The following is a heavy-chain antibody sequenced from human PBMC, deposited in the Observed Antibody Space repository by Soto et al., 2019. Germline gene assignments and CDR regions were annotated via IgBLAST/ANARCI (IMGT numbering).Heavy chain of an antibody. CDR1: GYTFTSYG. D-gene: IGHD5-18*01. J-gene: IGHJ4*02. CDR3: ARDLRERWIQLWAGRYYFDY. CDR2: ISAYNGNT. V-gene: IGHV1-18*01. Sequence: GASVKVSCKASGYTFTSYGISWVRQAPGQGLEWMGWISAYNGNTNYAQKLQGRVTMTTDTSTSTAYMELRSLRSDDTAVYYCARDLRERWIQLWAGRYYFDYWGQGTLVTVSS.